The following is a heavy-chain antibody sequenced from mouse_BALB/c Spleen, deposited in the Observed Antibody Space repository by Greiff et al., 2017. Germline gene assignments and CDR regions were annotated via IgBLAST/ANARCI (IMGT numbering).Heavy chain of an antibody. CDR1: GYTFTSYW. D-gene: IGHD2-1*01. CDR3: TRDGDYGNYVGFAS. V-gene: IGHV1-5*01. CDR2: IYPGNSDT. J-gene: IGHJ3*01. Sequence: VQLQQSGTVLARPGASVKMSCKASGYTFTSYWMHWVKQRPGQGLEWIGAIYPGNSDTSYNQKFKGKAKLTAVTSTSTAYMELSSLTNEDSAVYYCTRDGDYGNYVGFASWGQGTLATVSA.